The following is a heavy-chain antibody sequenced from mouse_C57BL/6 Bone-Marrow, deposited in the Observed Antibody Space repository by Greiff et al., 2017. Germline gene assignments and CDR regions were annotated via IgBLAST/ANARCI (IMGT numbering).Heavy chain of an antibody. CDR2: ILPGRGST. V-gene: IGHV1-9*01. CDR3: ERGEWLLRFAY. CDR1: GYTFTGYW. D-gene: IGHD2-3*01. Sequence: VKLQQSGAELMKPGASVKLSCKATGYTFTGYWIEWVKQRPGHGLEWIGEILPGRGSTNYNEKFKGKATFTADTYYNTAYMQLRSLTTEDSAIYYCERGEWLLRFAYWGQGTLVSVSA. J-gene: IGHJ3*01.